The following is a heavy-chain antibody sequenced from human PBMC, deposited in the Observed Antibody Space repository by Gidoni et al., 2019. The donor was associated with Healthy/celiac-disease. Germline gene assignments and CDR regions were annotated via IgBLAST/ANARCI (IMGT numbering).Heavy chain of an antibody. V-gene: IGHV5-51*01. J-gene: IGHJ6*02. CDR3: ARLMTTVTTALYYGMDV. D-gene: IGHD4-17*01. CDR1: GYRFTSYW. CDR2: IYPGDSDT. Sequence: EVQLVQSGAEVKKPGASLKISCNGTGYRFTSYWIGWVRQMPGKGLEWMGIIYPGDSDTRYSPSFQGQVTISADKSISTAYLQWSSLKASDTAMYYCARLMTTVTTALYYGMDVWGQGTTVTVSS.